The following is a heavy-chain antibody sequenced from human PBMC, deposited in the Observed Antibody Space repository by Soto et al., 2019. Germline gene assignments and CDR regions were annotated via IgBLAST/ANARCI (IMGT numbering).Heavy chain of an antibody. CDR2: ISGSGGST. J-gene: IGHJ4*02. Sequence: VQLLESGGGLVQPGGSLRLSCAASGFTFSSYAMSWVRQAPGKGLEWVSAISGSGGSTYYADSVKGRFTISRDNSKNTLYLQMNSLRAEDTAVYYCARQHYYYDSSGYYSPYWGQGTLVTVSS. CDR3: ARQHYYYDSSGYYSPY. CDR1: GFTFSSYA. V-gene: IGHV3-23*01. D-gene: IGHD3-22*01.